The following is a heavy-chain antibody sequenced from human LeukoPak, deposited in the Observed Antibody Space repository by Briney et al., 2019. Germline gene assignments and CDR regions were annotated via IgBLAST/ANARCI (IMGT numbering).Heavy chain of an antibody. Sequence: PGGSLRLSCAASGFTFSSYSMNWVRQAPGKGLEWVSSISSSSSYIYYADSVKGRFTISRDNAKNSLYLQMNSLRAEDTAVYYCARVGSNYYDSSGSHPAVRGQGTMVTVSS. D-gene: IGHD3-22*01. CDR2: ISSSSSYI. CDR3: ARVGSNYYDSSGSHPAV. CDR1: GFTFSSYS. V-gene: IGHV3-21*01. J-gene: IGHJ3*01.